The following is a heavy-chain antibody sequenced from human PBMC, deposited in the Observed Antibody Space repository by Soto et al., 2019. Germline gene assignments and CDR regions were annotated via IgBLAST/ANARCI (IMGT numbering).Heavy chain of an antibody. J-gene: IGHJ2*01. CDR3: GRGGNIVATIRDWYFDL. CDR1: GGSFSGFY. D-gene: IGHD5-12*01. V-gene: IGHV4-34*01. CDR2: MNHSGST. Sequence: QVQLQQWGAGLLKPSETLSLTCAVSGGSFSGFYWSWIRQPPGTGLEWIGEMNHSGSTNYNPSLKSRLSISLDTSNNQFSLELCCATVADTAGYYCGRGGNIVATIRDWYFDLWGRGTLVTVSS.